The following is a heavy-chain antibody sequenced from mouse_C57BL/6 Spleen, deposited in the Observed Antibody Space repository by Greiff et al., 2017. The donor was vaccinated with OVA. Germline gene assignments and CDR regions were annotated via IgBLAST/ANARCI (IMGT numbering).Heavy chain of an antibody. CDR1: GYAFTNYL. D-gene: IGHD2-4*01. Sequence: VQLQQSGAELVRPGTSVKVSCKASGYAFTNYLIEWVKQRPGQGLEWIGVINPGSGGTNYNEKFKGKATLTADKSSSTAYMQLSSLTSEDSAVYFCARSPYDYDEYRGEGTTLTVSS. V-gene: IGHV1-54*01. J-gene: IGHJ2*01. CDR3: ARSPYDYDEY. CDR2: INPGSGGT.